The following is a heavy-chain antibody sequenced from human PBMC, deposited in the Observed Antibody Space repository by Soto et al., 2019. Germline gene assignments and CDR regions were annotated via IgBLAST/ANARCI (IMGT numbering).Heavy chain of an antibody. V-gene: IGHV3-23*01. D-gene: IGHD3-3*01. CDR1: GFTFSSYA. Sequence: EVQLLESGGGLVQPGGSLRLSCAASGFTFSSYAMSWVRQAPGKGLEWVSAISGSGGSTYYADSVKGRFPISRDNCKNTLSLQMNSLRAEDTAVYYCAKGYDFWSGYPHYWGQGTLVTVSS. CDR2: ISGSGGST. CDR3: AKGYDFWSGYPHY. J-gene: IGHJ4*02.